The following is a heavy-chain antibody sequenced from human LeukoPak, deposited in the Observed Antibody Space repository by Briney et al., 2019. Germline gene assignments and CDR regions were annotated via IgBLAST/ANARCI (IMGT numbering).Heavy chain of an antibody. CDR1: GGSISSYY. CDR2: ISYSGST. CDR3: ARDGGDY. V-gene: IGHV4-59*12. J-gene: IGHJ4*02. Sequence: SETLSLTCTVSGGSISSYYWSWIRQPPGKGLEWIGYISYSGSTNYNPSLKSRVTISVDTSKNQFSLKLSSVTAADTAVYYCARDGGDYWGQGTLVTVSS.